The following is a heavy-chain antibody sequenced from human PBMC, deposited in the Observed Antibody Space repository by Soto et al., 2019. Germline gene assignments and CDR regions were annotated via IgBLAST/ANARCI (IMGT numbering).Heavy chain of an antibody. V-gene: IGHV1-69*13. J-gene: IGHJ5*02. D-gene: IGHD3-22*01. CDR2: IIPIFGTA. CDR1: GGTFSSYA. CDR3: ARDRGPSSGYYPYWFDP. Sequence: SVKVSCKASGGTFSSYAITWVRQAPGQGFEWMGGIIPIFGTANYAQKFQGRVTITADESTSTAYMELSSLRSEDTAVYYCARDRGPSSGYYPYWFDPWGQGTLVTVSS.